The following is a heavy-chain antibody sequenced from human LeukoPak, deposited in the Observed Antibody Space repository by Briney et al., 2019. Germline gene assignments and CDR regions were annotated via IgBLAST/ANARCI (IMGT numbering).Heavy chain of an antibody. D-gene: IGHD6-13*01. V-gene: IGHV7-4-1*02. J-gene: IGHJ5*02. Sequence: ASVKVSCKASGYTFTSYAMNWVRQAPGQGLEWMGWINTNTGNPTYAQGFTGRFVFSLDTTVSTAYLQISSLKAEDTAVYYCARAPRGSSWYWFDPWGQGTLVTVSS. CDR3: ARAPRGSSWYWFDP. CDR2: INTNTGNP. CDR1: GYTFTSYA.